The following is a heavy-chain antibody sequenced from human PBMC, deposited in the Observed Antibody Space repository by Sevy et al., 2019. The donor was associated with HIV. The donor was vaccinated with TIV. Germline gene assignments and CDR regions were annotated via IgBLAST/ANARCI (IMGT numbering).Heavy chain of an antibody. CDR1: RFTFKTYW. Sequence: GESLKISCAASRFTFKTYWMSWVRQAPGKGLEWVGNIKEDGSAKYYADSVRGRFTISRDNAKNSLYLQMSSLRVEDTAXXXXAXXXPGYGGYSYWGQGTLVTVSS. CDR2: IKEDGSAK. J-gene: IGHJ4*01. D-gene: IGHD1-26*01. CDR3: AXXXPGYGGYSY. V-gene: IGHV3-7*01.